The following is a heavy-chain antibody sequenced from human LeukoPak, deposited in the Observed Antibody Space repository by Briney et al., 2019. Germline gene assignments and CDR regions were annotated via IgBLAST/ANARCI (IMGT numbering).Heavy chain of an antibody. J-gene: IGHJ4*02. CDR3: ARHGGRLRLGELSSPDY. CDR2: IYHSGST. V-gene: IGHV4-38-2*01. CDR1: GYSISSGYY. Sequence: SETLSLTCAVSGYSISSGYYWGWIRQPPGKGLEWIGSIYHSGSTYYNPSLKSRVTISVDTSKNQFSLKLSSVTAADTAVYYCARHGGRLRLGELSSPDYWGQGTLVTVSS. D-gene: IGHD3-16*02.